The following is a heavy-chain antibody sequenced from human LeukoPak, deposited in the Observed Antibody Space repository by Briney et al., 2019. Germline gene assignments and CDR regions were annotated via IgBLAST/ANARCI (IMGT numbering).Heavy chain of an antibody. Sequence: PSETLSLTCAVYGGSFSGYYWGWIRQPPGKGLEWIGNIYYRGSTYYNPSLKSRVTISVDTSKNQFSLKLSSVTAADTAVYYCARTTEGGYTYDYFYYYYMDVWGKGTTVTISS. J-gene: IGHJ6*03. CDR1: GGSFSGYY. CDR3: ARTTEGGYTYDYFYYYYMDV. D-gene: IGHD5-18*01. V-gene: IGHV4-34*01. CDR2: IYYRGST.